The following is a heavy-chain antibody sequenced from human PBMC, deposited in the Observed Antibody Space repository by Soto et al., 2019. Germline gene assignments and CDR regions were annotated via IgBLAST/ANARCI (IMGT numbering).Heavy chain of an antibody. D-gene: IGHD6-13*01. CDR3: ARGGIAEDAQHEY. CDR1: GGSISSGGYY. Sequence: PSETLSLTCTVSGGSISSGGYYWSWIRQHPGKGLEWIGYIYYSGSTYYNPSLKSRVTISVDTSKNQFSLKLSSVTAADTAVYYCARGGIAEDAQHEYWGQGTLVTVSS. J-gene: IGHJ4*02. V-gene: IGHV4-31*03. CDR2: IYYSGST.